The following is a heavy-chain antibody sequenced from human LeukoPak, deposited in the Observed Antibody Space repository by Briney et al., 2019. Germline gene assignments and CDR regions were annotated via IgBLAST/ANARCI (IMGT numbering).Heavy chain of an antibody. CDR1: GFTFSPYT. Sequence: GGSLRLSCAASGFTFSPYTMHWFRQPPGKGLEWVSYINTGSTTIYYADSVKGRFTISRDNARNSLYLHMDSLRAEDTAVYYCARDSSVCEFDVWGQGTMVTVSS. CDR2: INTGSTTI. J-gene: IGHJ3*01. CDR3: ARDSSVCEFDV. V-gene: IGHV3-48*01. D-gene: IGHD6-6*01.